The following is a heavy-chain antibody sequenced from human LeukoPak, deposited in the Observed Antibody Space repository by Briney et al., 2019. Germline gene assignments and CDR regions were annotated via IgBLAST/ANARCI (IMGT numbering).Heavy chain of an antibody. V-gene: IGHV3-11*01. CDR2: ISSSGCTI. CDR1: GFTFSDYY. J-gene: IGHJ4*02. Sequence: PGGSLRLSCAASGFTFSDYYMSWIRQAPGKGLEWVSYISSSGCTIYYADSVKGRFTISRDNAKNSLYLQMNSLRAEDTAVYHCARSPLLGGYLDYWGQGTLVTVSS. D-gene: IGHD3-22*01. CDR3: ARSPLLGGYLDY.